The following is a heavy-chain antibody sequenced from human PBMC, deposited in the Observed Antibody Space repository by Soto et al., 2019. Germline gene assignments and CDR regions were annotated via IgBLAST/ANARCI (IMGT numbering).Heavy chain of an antibody. CDR3: ARDSPKYSYALNWFDP. CDR2: IRSSVSAI. D-gene: IGHD5-18*01. Sequence: AGSLRLSCAASGFTFSSYAMSWVRQAPGKGLEQPSYIRSSVSAIYYADSVKGRFTIARDNAKNSLYLQMNSLRAEDTAVYYCARDSPKYSYALNWFDPWGQGTLVTVSS. CDR1: GFTFSSYA. J-gene: IGHJ5*02. V-gene: IGHV3-48*04.